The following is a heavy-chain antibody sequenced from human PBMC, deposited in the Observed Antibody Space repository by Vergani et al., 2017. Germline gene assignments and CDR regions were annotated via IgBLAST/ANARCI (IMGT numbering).Heavy chain of an antibody. Sequence: QVQLVQSGAEVKKPGSSVKVSCKASGGTFSSYAISWVRQAPGQGLEWMGGIIPSFGTANYAQKFQGRVTITADKSTSTAYMELSSLRSEDTAVYYCARYQVGGATEYYYYGMDVWGQGTTVTVSS. CDR2: IIPSFGTA. J-gene: IGHJ6*02. CDR1: GGTFSSYA. D-gene: IGHD1-26*01. CDR3: ARYQVGGATEYYYYGMDV. V-gene: IGHV1-69*06.